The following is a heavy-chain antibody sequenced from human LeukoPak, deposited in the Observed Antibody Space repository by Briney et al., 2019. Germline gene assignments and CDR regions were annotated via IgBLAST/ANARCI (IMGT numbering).Heavy chain of an antibody. D-gene: IGHD6-13*01. J-gene: IGHJ3*02. CDR1: GYTFTDYY. CDR2: SSATSVDT. CDR3: ARDKAIAAPADLDVFDI. Sequence: ALVKVSCKASGYTFTDYYFHCVRQAPGQGLEWMGWSSATSVDTNSAQKFHGRVTMTRDTSISTLYMELRSLTFDDSAVYYCARDKAIAAPADLDVFDIWGQGTMVTVSS. V-gene: IGHV1-2*02.